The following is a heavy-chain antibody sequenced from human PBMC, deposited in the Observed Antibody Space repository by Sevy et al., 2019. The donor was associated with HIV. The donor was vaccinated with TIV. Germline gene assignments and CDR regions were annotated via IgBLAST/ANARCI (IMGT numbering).Heavy chain of an antibody. J-gene: IGHJ5*01. CDR1: GFNFDTFW. D-gene: IGHD3-16*02. Sequence: GRSLRLSCAASGFNFDTFWMGWVRQAPGRGLEWVASIDPRGEERDHLDSLKGRFTISRDNAKNSLYLEMHSLKGEDTALYYCVRVVWDVLVVPAATPSPWLDSWGQGTLVTVSS. CDR3: VRVVWDVLVVPAATPSPWLDS. CDR2: IDPRGEER. V-gene: IGHV3-7*01.